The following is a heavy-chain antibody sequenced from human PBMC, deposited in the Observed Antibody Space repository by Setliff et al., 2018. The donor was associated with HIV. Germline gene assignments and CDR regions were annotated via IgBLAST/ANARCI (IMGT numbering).Heavy chain of an antibody. J-gene: IGHJ4*02. CDR1: GGAFSGYY. V-gene: IGHV4-34*01. D-gene: IGHD2-21*01. Sequence: SETLSLTCAAYGGAFSGYYWTWIRQSPGRGLEWIGEVNHKGVANYSPSLMRRATISADTSKNQFSLRLSSVTAADTALYFCTRAQIAAPRPFDYWGQGTLVTVSS. CDR3: TRAQIAAPRPFDY. CDR2: VNHKGVA.